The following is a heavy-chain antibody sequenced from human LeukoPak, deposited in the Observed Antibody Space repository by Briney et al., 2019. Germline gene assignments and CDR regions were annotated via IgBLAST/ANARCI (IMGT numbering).Heavy chain of an antibody. V-gene: IGHV3-21*01. CDR3: ARDLAAAGIDSSYYYYGMDV. CDR2: ISSSSSYI. D-gene: IGHD6-13*01. Sequence: PGGSLRLSCAASGFTFSSYSMNWVRQAPGKGLEWVSSISSSSSYIYYADSVKGRFTISRDNAKNSLYLQMNSLRAEDTAVYYCARDLAAAGIDSSYYYYGMDVWGQGTTVTVSS. J-gene: IGHJ6*02. CDR1: GFTFSSYS.